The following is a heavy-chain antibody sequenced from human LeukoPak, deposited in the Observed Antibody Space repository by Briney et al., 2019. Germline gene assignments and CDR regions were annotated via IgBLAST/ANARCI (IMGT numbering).Heavy chain of an antibody. D-gene: IGHD5-18*01. CDR3: ARRFIGHSASWGAFDI. Sequence: PSETLSLTCAVYGGSFSAYYWSWIRQPPGKGLEWIGEISHSGITNHNPSLKSQVTISADTSKNQFSLKLSSVTAADTAVYYCARRFIGHSASWGAFDIWGQGTMVTVSS. V-gene: IGHV4-34*01. CDR1: GGSFSAYY. CDR2: ISHSGIT. J-gene: IGHJ3*02.